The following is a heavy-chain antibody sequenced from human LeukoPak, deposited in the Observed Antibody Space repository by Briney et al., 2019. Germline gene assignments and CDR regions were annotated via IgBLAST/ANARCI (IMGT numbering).Heavy chain of an antibody. D-gene: IGHD2-15*01. V-gene: IGHV3-30*18. CDR3: AKDVGMIGYCSGGSCYAIDY. J-gene: IGHJ4*02. Sequence: GGSLRLSCAASGFTFSSYGMHWVRQAPGKGLEWVAVISYGGSNKFYADSVKGRFTISRDDSKNTLYLQMNSLRAEDTAVYYCAKDVGMIGYCSGGSCYAIDYWGQGTLVTVSS. CDR2: ISYGGSNK. CDR1: GFTFSSYG.